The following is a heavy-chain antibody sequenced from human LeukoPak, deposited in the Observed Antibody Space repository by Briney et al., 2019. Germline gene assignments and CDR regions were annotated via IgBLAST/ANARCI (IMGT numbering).Heavy chain of an antibody. CDR2: IKSKTDGGTT. V-gene: IGHV3-15*01. J-gene: IGHJ4*02. CDR1: GFTFSNAW. CDR3: TTAGMTYYYDSSGYYYADY. D-gene: IGHD3-22*01. Sequence: GGSLRLSCAASGFTFSNAWMSWVRQAPGKGLEWAGRIKSKTDGGTTDYAAPVKGRFTISRDDSKNTLYLQMNSLKTEDTAVYYCTTAGMTYYYDSSGYYYADYWGQGTLVTVSS.